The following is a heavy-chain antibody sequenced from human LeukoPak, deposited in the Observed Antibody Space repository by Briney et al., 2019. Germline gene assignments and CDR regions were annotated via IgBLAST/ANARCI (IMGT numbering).Heavy chain of an antibody. CDR1: GDTFSRYA. D-gene: IGHD2-2*01. V-gene: IGHV1-69*01. J-gene: IGHJ4*02. CDR3: ATEYCSSTSCHGDFDY. Sequence: GSSVKVSCKASGDTFSRYAISWVRQAPGQGLEWMGGIIPLFATPKYAQKFQGRVTITADESTSTAYMELSSLRSEDTAVYYCATEYCSSTSCHGDFDYWGQGTLVTVSS. CDR2: IIPLFATP.